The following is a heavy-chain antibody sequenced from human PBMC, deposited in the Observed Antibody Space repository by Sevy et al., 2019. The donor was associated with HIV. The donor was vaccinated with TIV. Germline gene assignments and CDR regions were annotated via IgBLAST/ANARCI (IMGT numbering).Heavy chain of an antibody. Sequence: GGSLRLSCAASGFTIRTYNMNWVRQAPGKGLELVSSISSSSTYIYYADSVKGRFTSSRDNAKNSLYLQMSSLRAEDTAVYYCARDLVIPATTDYFYYGMDVWGQGTTVTVSS. V-gene: IGHV3-21*01. D-gene: IGHD2-15*01. CDR2: ISSSSTYI. J-gene: IGHJ6*02. CDR1: GFTIRTYN. CDR3: ARDLVIPATTDYFYYGMDV.